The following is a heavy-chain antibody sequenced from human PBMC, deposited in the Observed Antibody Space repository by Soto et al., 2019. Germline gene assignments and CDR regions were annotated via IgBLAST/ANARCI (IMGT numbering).Heavy chain of an antibody. CDR2: ISGSGGST. Sequence: EGSLRLSCAASRFTFSSYAMSWVRQAPGKGLEWVSAISGSGGSTYYADSVKGRFTISRDNSKNTLYLQMNSLRAEDTAVYYCAKDPGMGPGIAVTDDAFDVWGQGTMVTVS. D-gene: IGHD6-19*01. CDR1: RFTFSSYA. V-gene: IGHV3-23*01. CDR3: AKDPGMGPGIAVTDDAFDV. J-gene: IGHJ3*01.